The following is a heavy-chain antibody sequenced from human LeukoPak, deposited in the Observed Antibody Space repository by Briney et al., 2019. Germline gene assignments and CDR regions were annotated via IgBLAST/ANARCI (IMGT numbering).Heavy chain of an antibody. CDR1: GGSISSYY. CDR3: ARVGYCSSTSCYVFDY. D-gene: IGHD2-2*01. Sequence: SETLSLTCTVSGGSISSYYWSWIRQPPGKGLEWIGYIYYSGSTNYNPSLKSRVTISVDTSKNQFSLKLSSVTAADTAVYYCARVGYCSSTSCYVFDYWGQGTLVTVSS. CDR2: IYYSGST. V-gene: IGHV4-59*01. J-gene: IGHJ4*02.